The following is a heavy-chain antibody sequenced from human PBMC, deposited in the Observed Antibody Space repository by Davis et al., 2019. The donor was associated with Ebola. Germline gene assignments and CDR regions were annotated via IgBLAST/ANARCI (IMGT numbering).Heavy chain of an antibody. CDR1: GYTFTNYG. J-gene: IGHJ4*02. V-gene: IGHV1-3*01. CDR3: ARGVGASYYFDY. D-gene: IGHD1-26*01. CDR2: INAGNGNT. Sequence: ASVKVSCKASGYTFTNYGITWVRQAPGQGLEWMGWINAGNGNTKYSQKFQGRVTITRDTSASTAYMELSSLRSEDTAVYYCARGVGASYYFDYWGQGSLLTVSS.